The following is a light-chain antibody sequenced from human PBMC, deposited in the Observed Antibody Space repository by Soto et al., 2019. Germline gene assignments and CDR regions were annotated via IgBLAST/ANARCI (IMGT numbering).Light chain of an antibody. CDR1: QSVSSN. V-gene: IGKV3-15*01. CDR3: QQYNNWPLT. J-gene: IGKJ4*01. Sequence: EIVMTQSPATLYVSPGERATLSCRASQSVSSNLAWYQQKPGQAPRLLIYGASTRATGIPARFSGSGSGTEFTLTISSLQSEDFAVYYCQQYNNWPLTFCGGTKVEIK. CDR2: GAS.